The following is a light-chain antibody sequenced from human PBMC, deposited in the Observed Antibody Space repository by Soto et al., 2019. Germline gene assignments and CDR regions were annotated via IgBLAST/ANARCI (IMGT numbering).Light chain of an antibody. CDR3: QQYNNWPPGT. V-gene: IGKV3-15*01. CDR1: QSVSNN. J-gene: IGKJ1*01. CDR2: DAS. Sequence: EIVLTQSPGTLSLSPGERATLSCRASQSVSNNYLAWYQQKPGQAPRLLIYDASARATGIPARFSGSGSGTEFSLTISSLQSEDFAVYYCQQYNNWPPGTFGQGTKVDIK.